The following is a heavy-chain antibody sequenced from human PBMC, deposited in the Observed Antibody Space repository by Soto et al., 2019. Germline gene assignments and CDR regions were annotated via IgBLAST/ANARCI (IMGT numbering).Heavy chain of an antibody. Sequence: QVQLQESGPGLVKPSETLSLTCTVSGGSVSSGSYYWSWIRQPPGKGLEWIGYIYYSGSTNYNPSLKSRVTISVATSKNHFSLKLSSVTAADTAVYYCARNVLLWFAGFDPWCQGTLVTVSS. CDR1: GGSVSSGSYY. V-gene: IGHV4-61*03. D-gene: IGHD3-10*01. CDR3: ARNVLLWFAGFDP. CDR2: IYYSGST. J-gene: IGHJ5*02.